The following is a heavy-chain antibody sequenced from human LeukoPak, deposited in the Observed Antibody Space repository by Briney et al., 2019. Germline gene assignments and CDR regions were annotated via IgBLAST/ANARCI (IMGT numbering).Heavy chain of an antibody. J-gene: IGHJ4*02. V-gene: IGHV1-2*02. Sequence: ASVKGSCKASGYTFTGYYIHWVRQAPGQGLEWLGWIIPNSGGTNYAQKFQGRDTMTRDTSISTAYMELSRLRSDDTAVYYCARDSGERGSGSYLIAYWGQGTLVTVSS. CDR2: IIPNSGGT. CDR1: GYTFTGYY. D-gene: IGHD3-10*01. CDR3: ARDSGERGSGSYLIAY.